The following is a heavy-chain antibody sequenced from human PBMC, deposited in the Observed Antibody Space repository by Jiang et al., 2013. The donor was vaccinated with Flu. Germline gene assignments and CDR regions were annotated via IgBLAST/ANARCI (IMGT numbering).Heavy chain of an antibody. CDR2: INTNTGNP. V-gene: IGHV7-4-1*02. CDR1: GYTFTYYA. CDR3: ARDNGGNSVFDL. D-gene: IGHD4-23*01. J-gene: IGHJ2*01. Sequence: KNPGASVKVSCMASGYTFTYYAMNWVRQAPGQGLEWMGWINTNTGNPTYAQGFTGRFVFSLDTSVNTAYLHITGLKADDTAIYYCARDNGGNSVFDLWGRGTLVAVSS.